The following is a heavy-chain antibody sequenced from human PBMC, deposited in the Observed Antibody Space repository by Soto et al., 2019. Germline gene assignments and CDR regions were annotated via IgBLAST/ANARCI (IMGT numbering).Heavy chain of an antibody. Sequence: SGPTLVNPTQTLTLTCTFSGFSLSTSGVGVGWIRQPPGKALEWLALIYWNDDKRYSPSLKSRLTITKDTSKNQVVLTMTNMDPVDTATYYCAHSYLGIAVAGTGVNWFDPWGQGTLVTVSS. J-gene: IGHJ5*02. CDR2: IYWNDDK. D-gene: IGHD6-19*01. CDR3: AHSYLGIAVAGTGVNWFDP. V-gene: IGHV2-5*01. CDR1: GFSLSTSGVG.